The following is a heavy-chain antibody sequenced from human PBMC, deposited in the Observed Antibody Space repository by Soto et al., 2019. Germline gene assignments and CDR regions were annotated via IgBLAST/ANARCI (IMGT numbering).Heavy chain of an antibody. CDR3: ARDSSGYYPDY. Sequence: SETLSLTCTLSRDSMSYFSWSWIRQPPGKRLQWIGYIYYTGTTNYNPSLNSRVTISVDTSKNQFSLKLSSVTAADTAVYYCARDSSGYYPDYWGQGTLVTVS. CDR2: IYYTGTT. D-gene: IGHD3-22*01. J-gene: IGHJ4*02. V-gene: IGHV4-59*01. CDR1: RDSMSYFS.